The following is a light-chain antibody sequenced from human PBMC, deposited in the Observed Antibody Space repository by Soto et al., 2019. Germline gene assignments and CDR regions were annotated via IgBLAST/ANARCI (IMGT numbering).Light chain of an antibody. J-gene: IGLJ1*01. CDR1: SSNIGAGYD. CDR3: AAWDASLGGFYV. V-gene: IGLV1-40*01. Sequence: QSVLTQPPSVSGAPGQRVTISCTGSSSNIGAGYDVHWYQQLPGTAPKLLIYGNSNRPSGVPDRFSGSKSGTSASLAITGLQAEDEADYYCAAWDASLGGFYVFGSGTKVTVL. CDR2: GNS.